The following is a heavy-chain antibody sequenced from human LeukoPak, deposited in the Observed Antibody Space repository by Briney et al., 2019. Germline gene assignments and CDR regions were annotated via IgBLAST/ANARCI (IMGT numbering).Heavy chain of an antibody. CDR1: GGTFSSYA. J-gene: IGHJ5*02. CDR2: IIPIFGTA. V-gene: IGHV1-69*05. Sequence: EASVKVSCKASGGTFSSYAISWVRQAPGQGLEWMGRIIPIFGTANYAQKFQGRVTITTDESTSTAYMELSSLRSEDTAVYYCARGLRITTFGVVNDNWFDPWGQGTLVTVSS. CDR3: ARGLRITTFGVVNDNWFDP. D-gene: IGHD3-3*01.